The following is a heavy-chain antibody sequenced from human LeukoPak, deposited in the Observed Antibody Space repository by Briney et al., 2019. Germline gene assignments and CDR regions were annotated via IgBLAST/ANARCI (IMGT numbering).Heavy chain of an antibody. V-gene: IGHV3-74*01. CDR1: GFTFSSYW. CDR3: ARSGWPYYFDY. J-gene: IGHJ4*02. D-gene: IGHD3-22*01. CDR2: IHSDGSST. Sequence: GGSLRLSCAASGFTFSSYWMHWVRQAPGKGLVWVSRIHSDGSSTRYADSVRGRFTISRDDAKSTLYLQMNRLRAEDTAVYYCARSGWPYYFDYWGQGTLVTVSS.